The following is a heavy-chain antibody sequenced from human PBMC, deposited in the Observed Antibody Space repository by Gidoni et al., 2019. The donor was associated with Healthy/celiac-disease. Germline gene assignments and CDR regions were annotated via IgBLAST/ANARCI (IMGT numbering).Heavy chain of an antibody. CDR1: GFTFSSYA. V-gene: IGHV3-30-3*01. Sequence: QVQLVASGGGVVQPGRSLRLSCAASGFTFSSYALHGLRQAPGKGLEWVAVISYDGSNKYYADAVKGRFTISRDNSKNTLYLQMNSLRAEDTAVYYCARDQRPNYQNYAWLPGSYYYYGMDVWGQGTTVTVSS. J-gene: IGHJ6*02. CDR3: ARDQRPNYQNYAWLPGSYYYYGMDV. D-gene: IGHD1-7*01. CDR2: ISYDGSNK.